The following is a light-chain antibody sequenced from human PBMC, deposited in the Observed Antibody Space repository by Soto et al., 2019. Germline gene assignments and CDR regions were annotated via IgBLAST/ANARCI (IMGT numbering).Light chain of an antibody. CDR2: DAS. CDR1: QRVSCY. J-gene: IGKJ4*01. V-gene: IGKV3-11*01. CDR3: QQRSNWPPSLT. Sequence: EIVLTQSPATLSLSPGERATLSCRASQRVSCYLAWYQQKPGQALRLLIYDASNRPTSIPATFSGSGSGTDFTLTISSLEPEDFAVYYCQQRSNWPPSLTFGGGTKVEIK.